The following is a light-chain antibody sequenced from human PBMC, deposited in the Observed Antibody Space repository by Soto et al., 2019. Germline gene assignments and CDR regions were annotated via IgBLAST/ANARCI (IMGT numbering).Light chain of an antibody. CDR2: DAS. CDR1: QSISSI. J-gene: IGKJ4*01. CDR3: QQSRNWPLT. V-gene: IGKV3-11*01. Sequence: EIVMTQSPATLSLSPGERATLSCRASQSISSILAWYQQKPGQAHRLLIYDASNRATGIPLRFSGSGSGTDFTLTISSLEPEEFAVYYCQQSRNWPLTFGGGTKVEIK.